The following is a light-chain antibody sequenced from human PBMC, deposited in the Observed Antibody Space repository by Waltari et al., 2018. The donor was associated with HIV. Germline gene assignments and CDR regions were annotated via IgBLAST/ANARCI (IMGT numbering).Light chain of an antibody. Sequence: PQSPATLSVSPGQLATLSCGASQSVRNRFAWYQQGPGQSPRLLIYDASTSATGVPDRCSASGSGTEFTLTITSLQCEDFALDYCQAFGGTFGPGTRV. CDR3: QAFGGT. V-gene: IGKV3-15*01. CDR1: QSVRNR. CDR2: DAS. J-gene: IGKJ3*01.